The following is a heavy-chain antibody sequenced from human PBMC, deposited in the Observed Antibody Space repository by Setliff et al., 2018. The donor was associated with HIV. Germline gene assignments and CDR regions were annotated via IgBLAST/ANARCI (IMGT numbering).Heavy chain of an antibody. J-gene: IGHJ4*02. CDR3: ATSIHTRGAIDF. Sequence: GGSPRLSCAASGFTFSRYWMSWVRQAPGKGLEWVANIKQDGSEKYYAESVKGRFTISRDNAKNSLYLQMNSLRAEDTALYYCATSIHTRGAIDFWGQGTLVTVSS. V-gene: IGHV3-7*01. D-gene: IGHD1-26*01. CDR2: IKQDGSEK. CDR1: GFTFSRYW.